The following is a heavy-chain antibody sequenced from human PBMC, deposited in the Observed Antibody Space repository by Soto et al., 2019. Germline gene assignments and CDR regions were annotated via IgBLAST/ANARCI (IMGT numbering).Heavy chain of an antibody. CDR2: INHSGST. V-gene: IGHV4-34*01. Sequence: SETLSLTCAVYGGSFSGYYWSWIRQPPGKGLEWIGEINHSGSTNYNPSLKSRVTISVDTSKNQFSLKLSSVTAADTAVYYCARGRFGSSSFWGQGTLVTVSS. CDR1: GGSFSGYY. D-gene: IGHD6-6*01. CDR3: ARGRFGSSSF. J-gene: IGHJ4*02.